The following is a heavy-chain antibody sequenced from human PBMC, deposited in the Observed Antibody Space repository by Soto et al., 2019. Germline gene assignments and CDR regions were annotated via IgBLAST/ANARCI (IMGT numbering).Heavy chain of an antibody. V-gene: IGHV4-38-2*01. Sequence: ETLSLTCAVSGYSISRGYYWGWIRQPPGKGLEWIASIYYSGSTYYNSSLKSRVTIAVDTSKNQFSLKLTSVTAEDTAVYYCARCEVEMTTILGPYFDFWGQGILVTVSS. CDR1: GYSISRGYY. CDR2: IYYSGST. CDR3: ARCEVEMTTILGPYFDF. J-gene: IGHJ4*02. D-gene: IGHD4-4*01.